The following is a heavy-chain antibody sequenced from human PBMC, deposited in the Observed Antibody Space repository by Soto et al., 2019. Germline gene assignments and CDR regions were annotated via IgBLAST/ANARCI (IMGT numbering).Heavy chain of an antibody. CDR1: GFSFSSYG. D-gene: IGHD6-19*01. CDR3: VAGQYFFDY. V-gene: IGHV3-30*03. Sequence: QVQLVESGGGVVQPGRSLRLSCAASGFSFSSYGRQWVRQAPGKGLEWVAVISYDGSNKYYADSVKDRFTISRDNSKKTLYLQMNSLRADDTAVYYCVAGQYFFDYCGQGTLVTVSS. CDR2: ISYDGSNK. J-gene: IGHJ4*02.